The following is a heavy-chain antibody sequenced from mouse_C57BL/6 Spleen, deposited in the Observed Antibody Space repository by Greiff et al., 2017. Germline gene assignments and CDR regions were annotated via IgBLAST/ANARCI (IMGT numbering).Heavy chain of an antibody. D-gene: IGHD2-3*01. CDR2: ISSGGSYT. Sequence: EVHLVESGGDLVKPGGSLKLSCAASGFTFSSYGMSWVRQTPDKRLEWVATISSGGSYTYYPDSVKGRFTISRDNAKNTLYLQMSSLKSEDTAMYYCARQYDGYSSYWYFDVWGTGTTVTVSS. CDR3: ARQYDGYSSYWYFDV. CDR1: GFTFSSYG. J-gene: IGHJ1*03. V-gene: IGHV5-6*01.